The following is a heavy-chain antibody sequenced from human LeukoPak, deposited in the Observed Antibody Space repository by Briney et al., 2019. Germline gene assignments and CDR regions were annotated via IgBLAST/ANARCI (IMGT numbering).Heavy chain of an antibody. CDR1: GYTFTDYY. CDR3: ARLVIAVAGAFGY. D-gene: IGHD6-19*01. V-gene: IGHV1-2*02. Sequence: EASVKVSCKASGYTFTDYYIHWVRQAPGQGLELMAWMNPKRGDTSYAQKFQGGVTMTRDTSISTAYMELSRLRFDDTAVYYCARLVIAVAGAFGYWGQGTLVTVSS. J-gene: IGHJ4*02. CDR2: MNPKRGDT.